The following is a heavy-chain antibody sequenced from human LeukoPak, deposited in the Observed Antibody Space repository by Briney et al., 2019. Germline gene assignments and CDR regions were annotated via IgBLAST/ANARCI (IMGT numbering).Heavy chain of an antibody. J-gene: IGHJ3*02. CDR3: AGTWSLYDAFDI. Sequence: GGSLRLSCTASGFTLSSYWMSWVRQAPGKGLEWVANINQDGSKKYSVDSVKGRFTISRDNAKNSLYLQMNSLRAEDTAVYYCAGTWSLYDAFDIWGQGTMVTVSS. D-gene: IGHD6-13*01. V-gene: IGHV3-7*01. CDR2: INQDGSKK. CDR1: GFTLSSYW.